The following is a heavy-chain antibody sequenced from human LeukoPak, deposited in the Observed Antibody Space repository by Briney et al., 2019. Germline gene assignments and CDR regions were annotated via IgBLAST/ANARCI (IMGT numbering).Heavy chain of an antibody. CDR1: GFTFSSYS. D-gene: IGHD3-3*01. V-gene: IGHV3-48*02. CDR2: ISSSSSTI. Sequence: GGSLRLSCAASGFTFSSYSMNWVRQAPGKGLEWVSYISSSSSTIYYADSVKGRFTISRDNAKNSLYLQMNSLRDEDTAVYYRARDHRYYDFYGMDVWGQGTTVTVSS. J-gene: IGHJ6*02. CDR3: ARDHRYYDFYGMDV.